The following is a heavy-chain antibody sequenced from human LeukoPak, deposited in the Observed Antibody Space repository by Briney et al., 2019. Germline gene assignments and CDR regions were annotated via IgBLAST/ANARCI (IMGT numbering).Heavy chain of an antibody. CDR3: AKHVYCGGGSCCHFDH. J-gene: IGHJ4*02. Sequence: GGSLRLSCAASGFTFSSYAMSWVRQAPGKGLEWVSYIGGTGDSTNYADSVKGRFTISRDNSKSTLYLQMGSLGAEDTAVYYCAKHVYCGGGSCCHFDHWGQGTLVTVSS. D-gene: IGHD2-15*01. V-gene: IGHV3-23*01. CDR2: IGGTGDST. CDR1: GFTFSSYA.